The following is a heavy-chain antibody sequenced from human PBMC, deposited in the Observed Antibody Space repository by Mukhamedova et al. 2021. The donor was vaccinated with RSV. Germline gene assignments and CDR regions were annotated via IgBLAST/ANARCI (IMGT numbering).Heavy chain of an antibody. J-gene: IGHJ4*02. CDR3: TLHTHYDFWSGSFAY. V-gene: IGHV3-49*02. Sequence: GLEWVGFIRSKAYGGTTEYAASVKGRFTISRDDSKSIAYLQMNSLKTEDTAVYYCTLHTHYDFWSGSFAYWGQGTLVTVSS. D-gene: IGHD3-3*01. CDR2: IRSKAYGGTT.